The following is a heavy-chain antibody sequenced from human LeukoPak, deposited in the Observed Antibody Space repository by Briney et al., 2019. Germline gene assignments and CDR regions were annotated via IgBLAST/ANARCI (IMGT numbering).Heavy chain of an antibody. CDR1: GYTFTSYG. Sequence: ASVEVSCKASGYTFTSYGISWVRQAPGQGLEGMGWISAYNGKTNYAQKLQPRVTMTTDTSQSTAYMDQRSLKSDDKAGSYCLRHAGTEDYWRQGSLVSVRS. CDR2: ISAYNGKT. J-gene: IGHJ4*02. D-gene: IGHD1-1*01. V-gene: IGHV1-18*01. CDR3: LRHAGTEDY.